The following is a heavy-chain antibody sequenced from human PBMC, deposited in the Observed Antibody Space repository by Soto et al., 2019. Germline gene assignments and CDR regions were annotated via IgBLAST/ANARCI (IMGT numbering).Heavy chain of an antibody. CDR2: INAGNGNT. CDR3: AREPYYFDCSGYYPRQFFDY. J-gene: IGHJ4*02. V-gene: IGHV1-3*01. CDR1: GYTFTSYA. Sequence: ASVKVSCKASGYTFTSYAMHWVRQAPGQRLEWMGWINAGNGNTKYSQKFQGRVTITRDTSASTAYMELSSLRSEDTAVYYCAREPYYFDCSGYYPRQFFDYWGQGTLVTGSA. D-gene: IGHD3-22*01.